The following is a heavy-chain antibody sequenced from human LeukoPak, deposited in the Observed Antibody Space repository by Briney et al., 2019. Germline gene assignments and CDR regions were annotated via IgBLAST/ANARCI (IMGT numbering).Heavy chain of an antibody. V-gene: IGHV3-74*01. Sequence: PGGSLRLSCAASGFTFSSYWMHWVRQAPGKGLVWVSRIDSDGSDTTYADSVKGRFTISRDNAKNTLYLQMNSLRAEDTAVYYCARAGYNWEHDYWGQGTLVTVSS. CDR3: ARAGYNWEHDY. CDR2: IDSDGSDT. D-gene: IGHD5-24*01. J-gene: IGHJ4*02. CDR1: GFTFSSYW.